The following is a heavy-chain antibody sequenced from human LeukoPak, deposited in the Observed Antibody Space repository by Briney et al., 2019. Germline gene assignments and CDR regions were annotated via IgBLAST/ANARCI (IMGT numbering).Heavy chain of an antibody. CDR3: ARGDNSGGSPPYYYGMDV. V-gene: IGHV3-21*01. Sequence: GGSLRLSCAASGITFSSYSMKWVPKAPGKGLEWSSSISSTSSYIYYADSVKGRFTISRDNPKNSLYLQMNSLRAEDTAVYYCARGDNSGGSPPYYYGMDVWGQGTTVTVSS. J-gene: IGHJ6*02. CDR2: ISSTSSYI. CDR1: GITFSSYS. D-gene: IGHD2-15*01.